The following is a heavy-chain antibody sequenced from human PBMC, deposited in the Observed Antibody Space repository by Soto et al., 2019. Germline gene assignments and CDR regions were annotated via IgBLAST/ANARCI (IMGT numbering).Heavy chain of an antibody. D-gene: IGHD6-13*01. V-gene: IGHV3-30-3*01. CDR2: ISYDGSNK. CDR3: ATTPRSSSWYQLDY. CDR1: GFTFSSYA. J-gene: IGHJ4*02. Sequence: VQLVESGGGVVQPGRSLRLSCAASGFTFSSYAMHWVRQAPGKGLEWVAVISYDGSNKYYADSVKGRFTISRDNSKNTLYLQMNSLRAEDTAVYYCATTPRSSSWYQLDYWGQGTLVTVSS.